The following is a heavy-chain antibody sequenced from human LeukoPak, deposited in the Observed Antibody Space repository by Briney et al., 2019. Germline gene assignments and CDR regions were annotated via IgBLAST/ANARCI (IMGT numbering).Heavy chain of an antibody. J-gene: IGHJ6*03. Sequence: PGGSLRLSCAASGFTFDDYGMHWVRQAPGKGLEWVSGISRDSRGIGYADSVKGRFSISRDNAKNSLYLQLNSLRAEDMALYYCAREDRRSQGYMDVWGKGTTVTVSS. CDR3: AREDRRSQGYMDV. D-gene: IGHD2-15*01. CDR1: GFTFDDYG. CDR2: ISRDSRGI. V-gene: IGHV3-9*03.